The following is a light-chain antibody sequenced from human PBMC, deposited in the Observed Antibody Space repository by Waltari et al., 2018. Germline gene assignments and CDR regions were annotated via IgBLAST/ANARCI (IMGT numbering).Light chain of an antibody. J-gene: IGLJ3*02. Sequence: QSALTQPASVSGSPGQSITISCTGTSGDIGNYKFVSWYQQEQGTPPELIVYAVSQRPSGVSNRVSGSKSGNTAALTISGVQAEDEADYYCSSYTTTSSWVFGGGTKLTVL. CDR3: SSYTTTSSWV. CDR2: AVS. V-gene: IGLV2-14*01. CDR1: SGDIGNYKF.